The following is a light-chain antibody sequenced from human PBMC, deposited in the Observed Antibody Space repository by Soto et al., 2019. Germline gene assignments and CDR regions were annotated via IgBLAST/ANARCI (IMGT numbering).Light chain of an antibody. CDR1: SSNIAAGYD. Sequence: QSVLTQPPSVSGAPGQRVTISCTGSSSNIAAGYDVHWYQQLPGTAPKLLIYGNSNRPSGVPDRFSGSKSGTSASLAITGLQAEDEADYYCQSYDSSLSPWVFGGGTKLTVL. J-gene: IGLJ3*02. V-gene: IGLV1-40*01. CDR3: QSYDSSLSPWV. CDR2: GNS.